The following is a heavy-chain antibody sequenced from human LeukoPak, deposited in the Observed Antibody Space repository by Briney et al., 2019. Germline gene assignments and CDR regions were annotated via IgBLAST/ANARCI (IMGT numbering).Heavy chain of an antibody. Sequence: SETLSLTCAVYGGSFSGYYWSWIRQPPGKGLEWIGEINHSGSTNYNPSLKSRVTISVDTSKNQFSLKLSSVTAADTAVYYCARDRITMVRGVSGAFDIWGQGTMVTVSS. CDR3: ARDRITMVRGVSGAFDI. J-gene: IGHJ3*02. CDR1: GGSFSGYY. V-gene: IGHV4-34*01. CDR2: INHSGST. D-gene: IGHD3-10*01.